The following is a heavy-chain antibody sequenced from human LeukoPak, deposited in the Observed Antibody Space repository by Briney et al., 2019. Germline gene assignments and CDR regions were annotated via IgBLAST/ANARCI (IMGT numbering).Heavy chain of an antibody. D-gene: IGHD3-22*01. CDR3: ARGPYYYDSSGYYFSDY. CDR1: GFTFSSYG. V-gene: IGHV3-33*08. CDR2: IWYDGSNK. J-gene: IGHJ4*02. Sequence: GGSLRLSCAASGFTFSSYGMHWVRQAPGKGLEWVAVIWYDGSNKYYADSVKGRFTISRDNSKNTLYLQMNSLRAEDTAVYYCARGPYYYDSSGYYFSDYWGQGTLVTVSS.